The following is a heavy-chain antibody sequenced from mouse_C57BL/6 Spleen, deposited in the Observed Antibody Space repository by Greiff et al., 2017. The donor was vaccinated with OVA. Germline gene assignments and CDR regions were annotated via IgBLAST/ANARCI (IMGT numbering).Heavy chain of an antibody. J-gene: IGHJ1*03. CDR1: GYTFTDYY. V-gene: IGHV1-26*01. D-gene: IGHD1-1*01. CDR2: INPNNGGT. CDR3: ARRDYYGSSPHWYFDV. Sequence: VQLQQSGPELVKPGASVKISCKASGYTFTDYYMNWVKQSHGKSLEWIGDINPNNGGTSYNQKFKGKATLTVDKSSSTAYMELRSLTSEDSAVYYCARRDYYGSSPHWYFDVWGTGTTVTVSS.